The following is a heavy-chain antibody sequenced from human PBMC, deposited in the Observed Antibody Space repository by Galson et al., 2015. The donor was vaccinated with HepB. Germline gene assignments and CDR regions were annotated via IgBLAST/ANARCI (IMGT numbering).Heavy chain of an antibody. CDR3: AKDRERWLHLGYFDY. CDR2: ISGSGGST. D-gene: IGHD5-24*01. Sequence: SLRLSCAASGFTFSSYAMSWVRQAPGKGLEWVSAISGSGGSTYYAGSVKGRFTISRDNSKNTLYLQMNSLRAEDTAVYYCAKDRERWLHLGYFDYWGQGTLVTVSS. CDR1: GFTFSSYA. V-gene: IGHV3-23*01. J-gene: IGHJ4*02.